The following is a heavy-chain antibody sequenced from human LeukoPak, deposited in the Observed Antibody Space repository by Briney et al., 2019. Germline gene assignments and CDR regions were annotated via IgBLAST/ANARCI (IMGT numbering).Heavy chain of an antibody. Sequence: GGSLGLSCAASGFTFSSYAMSWVRQAPGKGLEWVSAISGSGGSTYYADSVKGRFTISRDNAKNSLYLQMNSLRAEDTAVYYCARGPLNWFDPWGQGTLVTVSS. V-gene: IGHV3-23*01. J-gene: IGHJ5*02. CDR3: ARGPLNWFDP. CDR2: ISGSGGST. CDR1: GFTFSSYA.